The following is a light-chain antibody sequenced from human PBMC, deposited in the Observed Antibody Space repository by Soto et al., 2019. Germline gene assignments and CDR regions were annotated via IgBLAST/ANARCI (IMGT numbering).Light chain of an antibody. V-gene: IGKV3-11*01. CDR1: QSVSSY. CDR2: DAS. Sequence: EIVLTQSPATLSLSPGERATLSCRASQSVSSYLAWYQQKPGQAPRLLIYDASNRATGIPARFSGSGSGTDFTHTISSLEPEDFAVYYCQQRSNWPSIFTFGPGTKVDIK. J-gene: IGKJ3*01. CDR3: QQRSNWPSIFT.